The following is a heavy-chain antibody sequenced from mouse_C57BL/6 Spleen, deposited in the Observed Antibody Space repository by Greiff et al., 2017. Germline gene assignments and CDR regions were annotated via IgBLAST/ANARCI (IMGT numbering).Heavy chain of an antibody. CDR1: GYTFTTYP. Sequence: VKLKQSGAELVKPGASVKMSCKASGYTFTTYPIEWMKQNHGKSLEWIGNFHPYNDDTKYNEKFKGKATLTVEKSSSTVYLELSRLTSDDSAVYYCARRGGYGSSSYAMDYWGQGTSVTVSS. V-gene: IGHV1-47*01. J-gene: IGHJ4*01. CDR2: FHPYNDDT. D-gene: IGHD1-1*01. CDR3: ARRGGYGSSSYAMDY.